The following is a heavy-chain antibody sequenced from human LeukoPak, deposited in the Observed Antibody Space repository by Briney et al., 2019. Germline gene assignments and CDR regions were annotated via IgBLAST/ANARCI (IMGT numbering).Heavy chain of an antibody. V-gene: IGHV4-4*07. Sequence: SETLSLTCTVSGGSISNYFWTWVRQPAGKGLEWIGRIYGSESSTYNPSLQSRGTMSLDTSKNQFSLNLSSVTAADTAVYYCAREGNPFGELLPDWGQETLVTVSS. CDR2: IYGSESS. CDR1: GGSISNYF. CDR3: AREGNPFGELLPD. J-gene: IGHJ4*02. D-gene: IGHD3-10*01.